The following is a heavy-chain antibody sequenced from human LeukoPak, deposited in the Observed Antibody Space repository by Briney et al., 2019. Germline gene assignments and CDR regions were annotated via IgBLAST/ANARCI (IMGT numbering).Heavy chain of an antibody. D-gene: IGHD6-6*01. V-gene: IGHV1-69*13. Sequence: VKVSCKASGGTFSSYAISWVRQAPGQGLERMGGIIPTFGTANYAQKFQGRVTITADESTSTAYMELSSLRSEDTAVYYCARAGIAALNFDYWGQGTLVTVSS. CDR3: ARAGIAALNFDY. CDR2: IIPTFGTA. J-gene: IGHJ4*02. CDR1: GGTFSSYA.